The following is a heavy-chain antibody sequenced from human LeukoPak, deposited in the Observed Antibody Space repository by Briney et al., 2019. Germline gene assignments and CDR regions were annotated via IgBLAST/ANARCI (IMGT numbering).Heavy chain of an antibody. D-gene: IGHD3-10*01. CDR2: IIPIFGTA. Sequence: SVKVSCKASGYTFTSYDINWVRQAPGQGLEWMGRIIPIFGTANYAQKFQGRVTITTDESTSTAYMELSSLRSEDTAVYYCAFGEFGVFWFDPWGQGTLVTVSS. V-gene: IGHV1-69*05. J-gene: IGHJ5*02. CDR3: AFGEFGVFWFDP. CDR1: GYTFTSYD.